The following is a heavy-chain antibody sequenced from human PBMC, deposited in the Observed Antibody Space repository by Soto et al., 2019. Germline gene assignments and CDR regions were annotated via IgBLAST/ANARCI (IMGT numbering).Heavy chain of an antibody. V-gene: IGHV1-18*01. CDR1: GYTFTSYG. CDR2: LRAYNGNT. D-gene: IGHD1-26*01. J-gene: IGHJ4*01. CDR3: ARDQATAPFDY. Sequence: QVQLVQSGAEVKKPGASVKVSCKASGYTFTSYGISWVRQAPGQGLEWMGWLRAYNGNTKYAQNLHGRVTMTTDTATSTAYMELRSLRSDDTAVYFCARDQATAPFDYRGHGTRVTVSA.